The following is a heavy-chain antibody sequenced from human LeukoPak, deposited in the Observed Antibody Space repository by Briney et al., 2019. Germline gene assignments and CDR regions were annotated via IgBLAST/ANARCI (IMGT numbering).Heavy chain of an antibody. CDR3: AREGIGGAPIPYYYYMDV. J-gene: IGHJ6*03. Sequence: SGGSLRLSCAASGFTFSTYSMNWVRQAPGKGLEWVSYISDNSNTIYYADSVKGRFTISRENAKNSLYLQMSSLRAGDTAVYYCAREGIGGAPIPYYYYMDVWGKGTTVTVSS. D-gene: IGHD2-2*02. CDR2: ISDNSNTI. V-gene: IGHV3-48*01. CDR1: GFTFSTYS.